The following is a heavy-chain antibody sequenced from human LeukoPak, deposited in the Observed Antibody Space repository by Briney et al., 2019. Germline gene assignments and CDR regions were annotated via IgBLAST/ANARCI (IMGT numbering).Heavy chain of an antibody. Sequence: VSGPTLVKPTQTLTLTCTFSGFSLSTSGVGLGWIRQPPGKALEWLALIYWDDDKRYSPSLKSRLTITKDTSKNQVVLTMTNMDPVDTATYYCAHVDSSGYYLLFDYWGQGTLVTVSS. J-gene: IGHJ4*02. CDR2: IYWDDDK. D-gene: IGHD3-22*01. CDR1: GFSLSTSGVG. V-gene: IGHV2-5*02. CDR3: AHVDSSGYYLLFDY.